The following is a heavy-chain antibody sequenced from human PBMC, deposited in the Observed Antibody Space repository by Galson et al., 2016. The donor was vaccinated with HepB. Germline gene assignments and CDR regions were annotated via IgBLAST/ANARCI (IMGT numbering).Heavy chain of an antibody. J-gene: IGHJ6*02. CDR3: AKDHHWNYVHSYYGIDL. CDR1: GFKLSHYA. D-gene: IGHD1-7*01. Sequence: SLRLSCAASGFKLSHYAMHWVRQGPDKGLEWVAGISWDGTNIACADSVKGRFTISRDNSNNTLYLQMNSLRAEDTAVYYCAKDHHWNYVHSYYGIDLWGQGTTVTVSS. V-gene: IGHV3-9*01. CDR2: ISWDGTNI.